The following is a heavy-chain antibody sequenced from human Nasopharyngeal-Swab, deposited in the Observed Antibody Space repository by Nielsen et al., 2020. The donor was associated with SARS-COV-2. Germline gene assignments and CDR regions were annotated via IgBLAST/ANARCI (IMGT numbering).Heavy chain of an antibody. D-gene: IGHD2-2*01. CDR3: ARGALRYCSSTSCYYPRIWFDP. J-gene: IGHJ5*02. CDR2: INHSGST. V-gene: IGHV4-34*01. CDR1: GGSFSGYY. Sequence: SETLSLTCAVYGGSFSGYYWSWIRQPPGKGLEWIGEINHSGSTNYNPSLKSRVTISVDTSKNQFPLKLSSVTAADTAVYYCARGALRYCSSTSCYYPRIWFDPWGQGTLVTVSS.